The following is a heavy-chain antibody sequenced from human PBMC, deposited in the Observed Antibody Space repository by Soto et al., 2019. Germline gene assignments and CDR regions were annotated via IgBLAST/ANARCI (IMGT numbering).Heavy chain of an antibody. CDR3: AHRLGPADAFDI. CDR2: IYWDDDK. CDR1: GFSLSTSGVG. J-gene: IGHJ3*02. V-gene: IGHV2-5*02. Sequence: QITLKESGTTLVKPTQTLTLTCTFSGFSLSTSGVGVGWIRQPPGKALEWLALIYWDDDKRYSPSLKSRLTITKHASKNQVVLTMTNMDPVDTATYYCAHRLGPADAFDIWGQGTMVTVSS.